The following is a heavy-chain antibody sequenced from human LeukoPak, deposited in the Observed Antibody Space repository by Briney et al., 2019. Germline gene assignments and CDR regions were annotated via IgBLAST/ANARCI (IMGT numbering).Heavy chain of an antibody. CDR1: GFSLSNARVG. D-gene: IGHD2-2*01. CDR2: IFSNDEK. CDR3: VRIKYHNYYYYYMDV. J-gene: IGHJ6*03. V-gene: IGHV2-26*01. Sequence: ESGPVLVKPTETLTLTCTVSGFSLSNARVGVSLIRQPPGKALEWLAHIFSNDEKSYSTSLKSRLTISKDTSKSQVVLTMTNMDPVDTATYYCVRIKYHNYYYYYMDVWGKGTTVTVSS.